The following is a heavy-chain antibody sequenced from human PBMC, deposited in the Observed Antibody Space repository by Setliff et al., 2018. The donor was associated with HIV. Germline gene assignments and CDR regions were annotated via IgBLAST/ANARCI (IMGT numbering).Heavy chain of an antibody. CDR2: MRCSGGDK. J-gene: IGHJ4*02. CDR1: ALTFSNYA. V-gene: IGHV3-23*01. CDR3: AKDRLLDGSSWYYLDY. Sequence: GGSLRLSCAASALTFSNYAMTWVRQAPGKGLEWVARMRCSGGDKYYADSVKGRFTVSRDNSKNTLYLQMNSLRPEDTALYYCAKDRLLDGSSWYYLDYWGQGTLVTVSS. D-gene: IGHD6-13*01.